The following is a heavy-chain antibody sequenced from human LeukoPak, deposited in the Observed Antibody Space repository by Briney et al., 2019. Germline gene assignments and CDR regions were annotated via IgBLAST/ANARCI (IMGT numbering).Heavy chain of an antibody. D-gene: IGHD6-19*01. CDR2: IYYSGST. Sequence: PSETLSLTCTVSGGSISSSSYYWGWIRQPPGKGLEWIGSIYYSGSTYYNPSLKSRVTISVDTSKNQFSLKLSSMTAADTAVYYCARLAVAVPWYFDYWGQGTLVTVSS. CDR3: ARLAVAVPWYFDY. CDR1: GGSISSSSYY. V-gene: IGHV4-39*07. J-gene: IGHJ4*02.